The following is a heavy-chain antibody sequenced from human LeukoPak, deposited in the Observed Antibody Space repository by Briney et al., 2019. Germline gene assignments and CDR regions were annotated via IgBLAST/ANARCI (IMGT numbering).Heavy chain of an antibody. CDR3: AREATTGGVFDY. J-gene: IGHJ4*02. CDR2: IIPIFGTA. CDR1: GGTFSSYA. V-gene: IGHV1-69*05. D-gene: IGHD4-17*01. Sequence: SVKVSCKASGGTFSSYAISWVRQAPGQGLEWMGGIIPIFGTANYAQKFQGRVTITTDESTSTAYMELSSLRSEDTAVYYCAREATTGGVFDYWGQGTLVTVSS.